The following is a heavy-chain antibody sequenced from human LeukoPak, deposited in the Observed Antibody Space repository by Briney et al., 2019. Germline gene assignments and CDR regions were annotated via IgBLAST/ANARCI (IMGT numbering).Heavy chain of an antibody. Sequence: PSETLSLTCTVSGGSISSYYWSWIRQPPGKGLEWIGYIFYTGTTKYNPSLKSRVTISVDTSKNQFSLKLSSVTAADTAVYYCARDSGDGYNVNWFDPWGQGTLVTVSS. CDR3: ARDSGDGYNVNWFDP. J-gene: IGHJ5*02. CDR2: IFYTGTT. V-gene: IGHV4-59*01. CDR1: GGSISSYY. D-gene: IGHD5-24*01.